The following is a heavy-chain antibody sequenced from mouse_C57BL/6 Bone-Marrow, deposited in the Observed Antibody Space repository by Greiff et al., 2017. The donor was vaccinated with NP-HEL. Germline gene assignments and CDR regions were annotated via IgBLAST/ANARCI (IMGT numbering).Heavy chain of an antibody. CDR3: ARSGATGKGAWFAY. CDR2: IYPGDGDT. CDR1: GYAFSSYW. J-gene: IGHJ3*01. D-gene: IGHD4-1*02. V-gene: IGHV1-80*01. Sequence: VHLVESGAELVKPGASVKISCKASGYAFSSYWMNWVKQRPGKGLEWIGQIYPGDGDTNYNGKFKGKATLTADKSSSTAYMQLSSLTSEDSAVYFCARSGATGKGAWFAYWGQGTLVTVSA.